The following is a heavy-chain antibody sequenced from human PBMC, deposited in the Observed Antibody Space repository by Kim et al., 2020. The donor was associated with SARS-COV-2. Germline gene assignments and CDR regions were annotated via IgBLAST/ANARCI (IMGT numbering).Heavy chain of an antibody. Sequence: GGSLRLSCAASGFTFSSYAMSWVRQAPGKGLEWVSAISGSGGSTYYADSVKGRFTISRDNSKNTLYLQMNSLRAEDTAVYYCAKGSEIFGVVTIFDYWGQGTLVTVSS. CDR2: ISGSGGST. V-gene: IGHV3-23*01. J-gene: IGHJ4*02. CDR1: GFTFSSYA. CDR3: AKGSEIFGVVTIFDY. D-gene: IGHD3-3*01.